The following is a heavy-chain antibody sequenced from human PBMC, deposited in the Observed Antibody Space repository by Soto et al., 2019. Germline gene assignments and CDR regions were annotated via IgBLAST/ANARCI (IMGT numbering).Heavy chain of an antibody. CDR3: ATALRYFDWLYDY. CDR2: ISGSGGST. J-gene: IGHJ4*02. D-gene: IGHD3-9*01. CDR1: GFTFSSYA. Sequence: GESLKISCAASGFTFSSYAMSWVRQAPGKGLEWVSAISGSGGSTYYADSVKGRFTISRDNSKNTLYLQMNSLRAEDTAVYYCATALRYFDWLYDYWGQGTLVTVSS. V-gene: IGHV3-23*01.